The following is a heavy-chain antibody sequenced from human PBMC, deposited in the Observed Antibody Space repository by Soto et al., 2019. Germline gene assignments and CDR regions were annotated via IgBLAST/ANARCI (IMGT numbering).Heavy chain of an antibody. CDR3: ARGSFIDAFDI. J-gene: IGHJ3*02. Sequence: EVQLVESGGGLVQPGGSLRLSCAASGFTVSSNYMSWVRQAPGKGLEWVSVIYSGGSTYYADSVKGRFTISRHNSKNTLYLQMNSLRDEDTAVYYCARGSFIDAFDIWGQGTMVTVSS. V-gene: IGHV3-53*04. CDR2: IYSGGST. CDR1: GFTVSSNY. D-gene: IGHD2-15*01.